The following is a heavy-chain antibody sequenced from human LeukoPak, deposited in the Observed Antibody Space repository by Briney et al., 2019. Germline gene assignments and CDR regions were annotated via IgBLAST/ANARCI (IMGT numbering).Heavy chain of an antibody. D-gene: IGHD3-10*01. Sequence: GASVKVSCKASGYTFTGYYMHWVRQAPGQGLEWMGWINPNSGGTNYAQKFQGRVTMTRDTSISTAYMELSRLRSDDTAVYYCATDASRYYGSGSYYPKYYYYGMDVWGQGTTVTVSS. CDR2: INPNSGGT. CDR1: GYTFTGYY. V-gene: IGHV1-2*02. CDR3: ATDASRYYGSGSYYPKYYYYGMDV. J-gene: IGHJ6*02.